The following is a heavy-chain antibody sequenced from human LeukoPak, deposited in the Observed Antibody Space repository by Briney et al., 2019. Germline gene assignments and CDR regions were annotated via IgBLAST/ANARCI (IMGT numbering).Heavy chain of an antibody. CDR1: GGSISSSSYS. CDR3: ARQGSGRSSDY. Sequence: PSETLSLTCTVSGGSISSSSYSWGWIRQPPGKGLEWIGSIYYSGRTFYNPSLKSRVTISVDTSKNQFSLKLSSVTAADTAVYYCARQGSGRSSDYWGQGTLVTVSS. J-gene: IGHJ4*02. V-gene: IGHV4-39*01. CDR2: IYYSGRT. D-gene: IGHD1-26*01.